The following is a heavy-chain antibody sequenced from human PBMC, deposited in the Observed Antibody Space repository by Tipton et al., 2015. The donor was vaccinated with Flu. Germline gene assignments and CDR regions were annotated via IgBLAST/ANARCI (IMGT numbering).Heavy chain of an antibody. Sequence: TLSLTCAVSGSSIRSPNYYWGWIRQPPGKGLEWIGNIFHSGNTYHNPSLKSRVTISVDTSKNQFSLKLSSVTSADTAVYYCARRDYSNYVSEPKNWFDPWGQGALVTVSS. CDR3: ARRDYSNYVSEPKNWFDP. V-gene: IGHV4-38-2*01. CDR1: GSSIRSPNYY. CDR2: IFHSGNT. D-gene: IGHD4-11*01. J-gene: IGHJ5*02.